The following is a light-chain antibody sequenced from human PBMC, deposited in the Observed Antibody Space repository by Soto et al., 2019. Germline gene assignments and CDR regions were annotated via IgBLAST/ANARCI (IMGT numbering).Light chain of an antibody. CDR3: QQFNV. CDR1: QSISRF. V-gene: IGKV1-39*01. Sequence: DIQMTQSPSSLSASVGDRVTITCRASQSISRFLNWYQQKQGKAPKLLIYAASSLQSGVTSRFSGSGSGTDFSLTITSLQPEDFATYYCQQFNVFGGGTKVDIK. CDR2: AAS. J-gene: IGKJ4*01.